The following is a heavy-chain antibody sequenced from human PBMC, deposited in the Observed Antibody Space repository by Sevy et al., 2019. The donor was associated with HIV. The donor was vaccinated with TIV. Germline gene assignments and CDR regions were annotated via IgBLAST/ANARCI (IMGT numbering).Heavy chain of an antibody. D-gene: IGHD3-9*01. J-gene: IGHJ6*02. Sequence: SETLSLTCTVSGGSISSYYWSWIRQPAGKGLEWIGRIYTSGSTNYNPSLKSRVTMSVDTSKNQFSLMLSSVTAAETAVYYCARDPVYYDILTGYPYYYYYGMDVWGQGTTVTVSS. CDR3: ARDPVYYDILTGYPYYYYYGMDV. V-gene: IGHV4-4*07. CDR2: IYTSGST. CDR1: GGSISSYY.